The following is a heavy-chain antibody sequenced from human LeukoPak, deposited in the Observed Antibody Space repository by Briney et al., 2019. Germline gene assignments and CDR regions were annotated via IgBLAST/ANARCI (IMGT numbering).Heavy chain of an antibody. CDR3: ATDSPETAAFDY. CDR1: GFSFSTYS. J-gene: IGHJ4*02. D-gene: IGHD1-1*01. Sequence: PGGSLRLSCTASGFSFSTYSMNWVRQAPGKGLEWVSYIVGSSSNIYYADSVKGRFTISRDNAKNSLYLQMDSLRAEDTAVYYCATDSPETAAFDYWGQGTLVTVSS. CDR2: IVGSSSNI. V-gene: IGHV3-48*04.